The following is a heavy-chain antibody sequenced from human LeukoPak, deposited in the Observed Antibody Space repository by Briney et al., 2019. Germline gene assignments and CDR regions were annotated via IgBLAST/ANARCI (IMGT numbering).Heavy chain of an antibody. CDR1: GGSISSSSYY. D-gene: IGHD1-26*01. J-gene: IGHJ6*02. CDR2: IYYSGST. Sequence: SSEALSLTCTVSGGSISSSSYYWGWIRQPPGKGLEWIGSIYYSGSTYYNPSLKSRVTISVDTSKNQFSLKLSSVTAADTAVYYCARERAGSYYHYYYGMDVWGQGTTVTVSS. V-gene: IGHV4-39*07. CDR3: ARERAGSYYHYYYGMDV.